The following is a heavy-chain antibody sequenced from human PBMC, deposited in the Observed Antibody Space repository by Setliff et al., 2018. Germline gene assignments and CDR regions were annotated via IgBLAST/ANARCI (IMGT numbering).Heavy chain of an antibody. CDR1: GYTFSAYG. V-gene: IGHV1-18*01. CDR2: VNPDNGDT. CDR3: ARYVHFANHFDF. Sequence: ASVKVSCKSFGYTFSAYGVSWVRQAPGQGLEWMGWVNPDNGDTKNAQKFQGRVALTTDTPTATVFMELRSLTSDDTAVYYCARYVHFANHFDFWGQGTLVTVSS. J-gene: IGHJ4*02. D-gene: IGHD3-10*02.